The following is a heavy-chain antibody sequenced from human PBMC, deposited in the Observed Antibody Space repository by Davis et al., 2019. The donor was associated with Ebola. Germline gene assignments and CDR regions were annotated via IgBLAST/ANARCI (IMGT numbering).Heavy chain of an antibody. CDR2: IWDDGSNK. D-gene: IGHD4-17*01. CDR1: GFTLSGYD. V-gene: IGHV3-33*01. CDR3: TRHVPGDFWYFDL. Sequence: GESLKISCAASGFTLSGYDMNWVRQAPGKGLQWVAVIWDDGSNKYYADSVKGRFTISRDNSKNTVYLQINSLRAEDTAMYHCTRHVPGDFWYFDLWGRGTLVSVSS. J-gene: IGHJ2*01.